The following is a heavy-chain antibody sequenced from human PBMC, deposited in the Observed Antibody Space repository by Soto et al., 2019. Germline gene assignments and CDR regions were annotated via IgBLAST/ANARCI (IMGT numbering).Heavy chain of an antibody. V-gene: IGHV3-48*02. CDR3: ARAYRGYNYNYFDY. J-gene: IGHJ4*02. D-gene: IGHD5-18*01. CDR2: ISSSSGTI. CDR1: GFTFSSYS. Sequence: EVQLVESGGGLVQPGGSLRLSCAASGFTFSSYSINWVRQAPGKGLEWVSYISSSSGTIYYADSVKGRFTISRDNAKNSLYLQMNTLRDGDTAVYYCARAYRGYNYNYFDYWGQGTLVTVSS.